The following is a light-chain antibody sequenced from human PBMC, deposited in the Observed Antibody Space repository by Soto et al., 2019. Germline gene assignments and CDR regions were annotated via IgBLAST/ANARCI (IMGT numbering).Light chain of an antibody. Sequence: EIVMTQSPGTLSLSPGERATLSCRASQSVGSNYLAWYQQKPGQAPRLLIYGSSSRATDIPDRFSGSGSGTDFTLTISRLEPEDFAVYYCHQYGSSLRTFGQGTKVEVK. J-gene: IGKJ1*01. CDR3: HQYGSSLRT. CDR2: GSS. CDR1: QSVGSNY. V-gene: IGKV3-20*01.